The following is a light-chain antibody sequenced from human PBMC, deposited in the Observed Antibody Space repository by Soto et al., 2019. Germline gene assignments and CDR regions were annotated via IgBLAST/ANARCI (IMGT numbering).Light chain of an antibody. CDR3: QQVDNWPDT. CDR2: DAS. CDR1: RSISST. J-gene: IGKJ1*01. V-gene: IGKV3-15*01. Sequence: EIVMTQSPATLSASPGERATLSCRASRSISSTLAWYQQKPGQAPRLLIYDASTKDTGIPASISASRSGTEFTLTTSSLQSEDFAVYCCQQVDNWPDTFGQGTKVEI.